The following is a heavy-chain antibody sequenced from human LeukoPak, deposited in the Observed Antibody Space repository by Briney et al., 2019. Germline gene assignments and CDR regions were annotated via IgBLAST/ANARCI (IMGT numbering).Heavy chain of an antibody. J-gene: IGHJ4*02. CDR1: GFTFSSYA. Sequence: GGSLRLSCAASGFTFSSYAMSWVRQAPGKGLEWVSAISGSGGSTYYADSVKGRFTISRDNSKNTLYLQMNSLRAEDTAVYYCARGVEANWVFDYWGQGTLVTVSS. V-gene: IGHV3-23*01. CDR2: ISGSGGST. D-gene: IGHD7-27*01. CDR3: ARGVEANWVFDY.